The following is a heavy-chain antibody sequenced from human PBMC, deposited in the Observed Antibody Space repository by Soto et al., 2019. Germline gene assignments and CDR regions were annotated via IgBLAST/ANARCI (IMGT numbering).Heavy chain of an antibody. CDR2: ISGSGGST. V-gene: IGHV3-23*01. J-gene: IGHJ6*02. CDR3: AKDRNGGDYYGMDV. CDR1: GFTFSSYA. Sequence: GGSLRLSCAASGFTFSSYAMSWVRQAPGKGLEWVSAISGSGGSTYYADSVKGRFTISRDNSKNTLYLQMNSLRAEDTAVYHCAKDRNGGDYYGMDVWGQGTTVTSP. D-gene: IGHD2-21*01.